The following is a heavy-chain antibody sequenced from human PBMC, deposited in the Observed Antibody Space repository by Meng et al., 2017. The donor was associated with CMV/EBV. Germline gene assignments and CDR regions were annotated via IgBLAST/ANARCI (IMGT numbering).Heavy chain of an antibody. CDR1: GYTFTSYY. V-gene: IGHV1-46*01. CDR2: INPSGGST. D-gene: IGHD1-1*01. CDR3: ARLVRRGGTTFRHSDRDFDY. Sequence: ASVKVSCKASGYTFTSYYMHWLRQPPGQGLEWMGIINPSGGSTSYAQKFQGRVTMTRDTSTSTVYMELTSLRSEDTAVYYCARLVRRGGTTFRHSDRDFDYWGQGTLVTVSS. J-gene: IGHJ4*02.